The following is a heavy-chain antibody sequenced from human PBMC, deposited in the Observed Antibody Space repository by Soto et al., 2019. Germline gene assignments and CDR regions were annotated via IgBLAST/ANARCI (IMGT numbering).Heavy chain of an antibody. J-gene: IGHJ5*02. D-gene: IGHD6-13*01. Sequence: GGSLRLSCAASGFTFSSYAMSWVRQAPGKGLEWVSAISGGGGSTYYADSVKGRFTISRDNSKNTLYLQMNSLRAEDTAVYYCARDMERQQPRSMWFDPWGQGTLVTVSS. CDR2: ISGGGGST. CDR1: GFTFSSYA. V-gene: IGHV3-23*01. CDR3: ARDMERQQPRSMWFDP.